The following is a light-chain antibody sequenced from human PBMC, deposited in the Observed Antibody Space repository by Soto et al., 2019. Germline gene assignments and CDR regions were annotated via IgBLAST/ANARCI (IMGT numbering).Light chain of an antibody. Sequence: QSALTQPASVFGSPGQSFTISCTGTSSDIGGYNYVSWYQQYPGKAPRLLIYAVSNRPSGVSDRFSGSKSGNTASLTISGLQAEDEAHYYCCSYGGRILVIFGEGTKLTVL. CDR2: AVS. V-gene: IGLV2-14*01. J-gene: IGLJ2*01. CDR3: CSYGGRILVI. CDR1: SSDIGGYNY.